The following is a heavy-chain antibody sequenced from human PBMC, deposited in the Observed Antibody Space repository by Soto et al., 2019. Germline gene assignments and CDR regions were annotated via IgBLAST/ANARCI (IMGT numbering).Heavy chain of an antibody. D-gene: IGHD2-21*01. CDR1: GASISTSGHY. CDR3: ARQTSDSFDEITYYFDY. Sequence: QLHLEESGPGLVKPSETLSLTCAVSGASISTSGHYWGWIRQPPGKGLEWIGTGSIYFRGGPFYNPSLKNRVSVSLDASKGQFSLRLESVSAADTAVYYCARQTSDSFDEITYYFDYWGQGTLVTVSS. CDR2: IYFRGGP. J-gene: IGHJ4*02. V-gene: IGHV4-39*01.